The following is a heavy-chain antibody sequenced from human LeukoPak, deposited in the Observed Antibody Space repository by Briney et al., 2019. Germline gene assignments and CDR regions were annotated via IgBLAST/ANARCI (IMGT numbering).Heavy chain of an antibody. D-gene: IGHD3-10*01. J-gene: IGHJ4*02. Sequence: ASETLSLTCTVSGGSISSSSYYWGWIRQPPGKGLEWIGSIYYSGSTYYSPSLKSRVTISVDTSKNQFSLKLSSVTAADTAVYYCARRGGSGSYRIDYWGQGTLVTVSS. CDR2: IYYSGST. CDR3: ARRGGSGSYRIDY. CDR1: GGSISSSSYY. V-gene: IGHV4-39*01.